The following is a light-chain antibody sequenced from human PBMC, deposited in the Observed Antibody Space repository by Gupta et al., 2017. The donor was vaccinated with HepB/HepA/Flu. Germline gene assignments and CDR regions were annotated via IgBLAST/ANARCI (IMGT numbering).Light chain of an antibody. Sequence: DIVMTQSPDSLAVSLGERATINCRSSQSLFYSSTNKTYLGWYQHKSGLPPSVLISWASTRQSGVPDRFSGSGSGTEFSLTINGLQAEDVAVYYCQQYHSPPWTFGQGTKVEIK. CDR1: QSLFYSSTNKTY. CDR2: WAS. CDR3: QQYHSPPWT. V-gene: IGKV4-1*01. J-gene: IGKJ1*01.